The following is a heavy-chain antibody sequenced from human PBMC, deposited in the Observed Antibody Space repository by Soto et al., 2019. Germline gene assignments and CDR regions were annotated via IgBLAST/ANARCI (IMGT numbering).Heavy chain of an antibody. Sequence: QVQLVESGGGVVQPGRSLRLSCAASGFTFSYYATHWVRQAPGKGLEWVAVISRDGSDKYYADSVKGRFTISRDNSKNTLYLQMNRPRAEDTAVYFCARDRVRTSPSYYYYYGKDVWGQGTTVTVSS. CDR1: GFTFSYYA. J-gene: IGHJ6*02. V-gene: IGHV3-30-3*01. CDR3: ARDRVRTSPSYYYYYGKDV. CDR2: ISRDGSDK.